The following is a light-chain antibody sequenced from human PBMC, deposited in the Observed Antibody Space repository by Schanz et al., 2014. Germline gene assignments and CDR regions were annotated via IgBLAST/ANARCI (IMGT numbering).Light chain of an antibody. V-gene: IGLV2-8*01. CDR3: SSYAGSNNWV. CDR1: SSDVGGYNF. J-gene: IGLJ3*02. CDR2: DVS. Sequence: QSALTQPASVSGSPGQSITISCTGSSSDVGGYNFVSWYQHHPGQAPKLLIYDVSKRPSGVPDRFSGSKSGNTASLTVSGLQAEDEADYYCSSYAGSNNWVFGGGTKLTVL.